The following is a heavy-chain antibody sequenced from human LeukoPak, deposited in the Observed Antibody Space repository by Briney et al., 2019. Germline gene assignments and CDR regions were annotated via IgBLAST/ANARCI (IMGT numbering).Heavy chain of an antibody. J-gene: IGHJ4*02. CDR1: GFTFDDYA. CDR2: ISSSSSYI. CDR3: ARVRYGSGSYDY. Sequence: GGSLRLSCAASGFTFDDYAMHWVRQAPGKGLEWVSSISSSSSYIYYADSVKGRFTISRDNAKNSLYLQMNSLRAEDTAVYYCARVRYGSGSYDYWGQGTLVTVSS. D-gene: IGHD3-10*01. V-gene: IGHV3-21*01.